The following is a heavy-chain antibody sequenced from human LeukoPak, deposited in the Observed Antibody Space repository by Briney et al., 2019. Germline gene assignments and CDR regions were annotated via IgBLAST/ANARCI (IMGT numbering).Heavy chain of an antibody. J-gene: IGHJ6*02. CDR2: ISSSSSYT. CDR1: GFTFSDCY. V-gene: IGHV3-11*03. CDR3: ARSVTMIRDYYYYYGMDV. Sequence: GGSLRLSCAASGFTFSDCYMSWIRQAPGKGLEWVSYISSSSSYTNYADSVKGRFTISRDNAKNSLYLQMNSLRAEDTAVYYCARSVTMIRDYYYYYGMDVWGQGTTVTVSS. D-gene: IGHD3-10*01.